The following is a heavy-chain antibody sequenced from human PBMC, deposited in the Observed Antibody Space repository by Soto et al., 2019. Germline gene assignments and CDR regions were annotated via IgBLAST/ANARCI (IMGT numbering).Heavy chain of an antibody. CDR2: ISAHNGNT. CDR3: ARGRYGDY. V-gene: IGHV1-18*01. D-gene: IGHD1-1*01. Sequence: QVHLVQSGAEVKKPGASVKVSCKGSGYGFTTYGITWVRQDPGQGLEWMAWISAHNGNTNYAQKLQGRVTVTRDTSTSTAYMELMSLRSDDTAVYYCARGRYGDYWGQGALVTVSS. J-gene: IGHJ4*02. CDR1: GYGFTTYG.